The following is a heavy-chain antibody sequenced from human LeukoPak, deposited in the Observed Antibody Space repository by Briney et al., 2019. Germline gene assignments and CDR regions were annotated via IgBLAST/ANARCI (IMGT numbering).Heavy chain of an antibody. V-gene: IGHV1-69*06. D-gene: IGHD3-10*01. CDR1: GGNFRNYA. Sequence: SVKVSCKASGGNFRNYAVSWVRQAPGQGLEWMGRIIPMFDTQNHAQKSQGRVTIFADKSTGTVYMDLNSLTSDDTAVYYCATESNYYLDDWGQGTLVTVSS. CDR2: IIPMFDTQ. CDR3: ATESNYYLDD. J-gene: IGHJ4*02.